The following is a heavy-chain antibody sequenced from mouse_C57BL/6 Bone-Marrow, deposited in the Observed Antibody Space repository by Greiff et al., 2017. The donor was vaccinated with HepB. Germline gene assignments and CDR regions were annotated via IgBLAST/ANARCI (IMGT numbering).Heavy chain of an antibody. CDR1: GYTFTSYG. J-gene: IGHJ3*01. CDR2: IYPRSGNT. CDR3: AGGTATWFAY. V-gene: IGHV1-81*01. D-gene: IGHD3-3*01. Sequence: VQLKQSGAELARPGASVKLSCKASGYTFTSYGISWVKQRTGQGLEWIGEIYPRSGNTYYNEKFKGKATLTADKSSSTAYMELRSLTSEDSAVYFCAGGTATWFAYWGQGTLVTVSA.